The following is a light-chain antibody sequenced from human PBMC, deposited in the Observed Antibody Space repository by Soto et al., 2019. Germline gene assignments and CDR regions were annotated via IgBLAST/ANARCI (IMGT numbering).Light chain of an antibody. J-gene: IGLJ3*02. CDR1: SSNIGAGYD. Sequence: QSVLTQPPSVSGAPGQRVTISCTETSSNIGAGYDVHWYQQLPGTAPKLRIYANVNRPSGVPDRFSGSKSGTSASLAITGLQAEDEADYYCQSYDSTLTAWVFGGGTKVTVL. CDR3: QSYDSTLTAWV. CDR2: ANV. V-gene: IGLV1-40*01.